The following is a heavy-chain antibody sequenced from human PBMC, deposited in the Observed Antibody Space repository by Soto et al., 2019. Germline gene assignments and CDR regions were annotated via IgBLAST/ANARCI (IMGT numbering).Heavy chain of an antibody. CDR2: IYYSGST. Sequence: SETLSLTCTVSGGSINSYYWSWIRQPPGKGLEWIGYIYYSGSTNYNPSLKSRVTISVDTSKNQFSLKLSSVTAADTAVYYCARDDYGDSYWYFDLWGRGTLVTVSS. CDR1: GGSINSYY. D-gene: IGHD4-17*01. V-gene: IGHV4-59*01. J-gene: IGHJ2*01. CDR3: ARDDYGDSYWYFDL.